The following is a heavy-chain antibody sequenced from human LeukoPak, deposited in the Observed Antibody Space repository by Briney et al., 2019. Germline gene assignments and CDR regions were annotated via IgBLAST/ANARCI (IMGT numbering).Heavy chain of an antibody. V-gene: IGHV4-38-2*02. J-gene: IGHJ6*03. Sequence: SETLSLTCTVSGYSISSGYYWGWIRQPPGKGLEWIGSIGSMFHSGSTYYNPSLKSRVSISVDTSKNQFSLKLSSVTAADTAVYYCARIVWVTMIRGVINYMDVWGKGTTVTVSS. CDR3: ARIVWVTMIRGVINYMDV. D-gene: IGHD3-10*01. CDR2: MFHSGST. CDR1: GYSISSGYY.